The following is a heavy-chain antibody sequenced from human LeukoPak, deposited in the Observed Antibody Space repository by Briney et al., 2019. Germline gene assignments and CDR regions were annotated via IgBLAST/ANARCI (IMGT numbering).Heavy chain of an antibody. D-gene: IGHD3-10*01. Sequence: GESLRLSCAASGFTFSSYAMSWVRQAPGKGLEWVSAISGSGGSTYYADSVKGRFTISRDNSKNTLYLQMNSLRAEDTAVYYCAKGPDYIGLSPFDYWGQGTLVTVSS. CDR1: GFTFSSYA. J-gene: IGHJ4*02. V-gene: IGHV3-23*01. CDR2: ISGSGGST. CDR3: AKGPDYIGLSPFDY.